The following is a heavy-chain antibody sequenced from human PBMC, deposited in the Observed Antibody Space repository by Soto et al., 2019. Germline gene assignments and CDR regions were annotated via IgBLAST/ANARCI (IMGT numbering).Heavy chain of an antibody. CDR1: GFTFSSYS. V-gene: IGHV3-48*02. D-gene: IGHD5-18*01. CDR3: ARELVYSYGHYFVY. CDR2: ISSSSSTI. Sequence: EVQLVESGGGLVQPGGSLRLSCAASGFTFSSYSMNWVRQAPGKGLEWVSYISSSSSTIYYADSVKGRFTISRDNAENSLYLQMNSLRDEDTAVYYCARELVYSYGHYFVYLGPGTLVPVFS. J-gene: IGHJ4*02.